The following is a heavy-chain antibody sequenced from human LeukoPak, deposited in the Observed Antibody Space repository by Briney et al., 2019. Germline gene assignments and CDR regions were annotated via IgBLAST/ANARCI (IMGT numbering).Heavy chain of an antibody. Sequence: ASAKVSCKASGYTFTGYYMHWVRQAPGQGLEWMGIINPSGGSTSYAQKSQGRVTMTRDTSTSTVYMELSSLRSEDTAVYYCASSSYGEVGNFDYWGQGTLVTVSS. V-gene: IGHV1-46*01. CDR3: ASSSYGEVGNFDY. CDR2: INPSGGST. D-gene: IGHD4-17*01. CDR1: GYTFTGYY. J-gene: IGHJ4*02.